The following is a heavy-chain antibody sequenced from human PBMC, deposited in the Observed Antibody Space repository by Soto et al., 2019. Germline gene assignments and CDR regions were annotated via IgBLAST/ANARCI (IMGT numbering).Heavy chain of an antibody. CDR3: ARTTAVPNTLRSRHFFDY. V-gene: IGHV4-34*01. J-gene: IGHJ4*02. D-gene: IGHD4-17*01. CDR2: INQSGTT. Sequence: PSETLSLTCSVDGGSFSTYFWTWVRQPPGKGLEWIGEINQSGTTNYNPSLKSRVTISVDLSKNQFSLRLSSVTTADTALYYCARTTAVPNTLRSRHFFDYWGQGTLVTVSS. CDR1: GGSFSTYF.